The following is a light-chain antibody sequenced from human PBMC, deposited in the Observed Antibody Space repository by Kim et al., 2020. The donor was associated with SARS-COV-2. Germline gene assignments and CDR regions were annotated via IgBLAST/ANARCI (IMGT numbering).Light chain of an antibody. CDR2: DAS. CDR3: QHYREIPYT. CDR1: HDIKKF. Sequence: DIEMTQSPSSLSASVRDRVTITCQASHDIKKFLNWYQQKPGKAPKLLINDASDLQIGVPSRFSGSGSGTDFILTISNLQPEDIATYFCQHYREIPYTFGQGTKLEI. V-gene: IGKV1-33*01. J-gene: IGKJ2*01.